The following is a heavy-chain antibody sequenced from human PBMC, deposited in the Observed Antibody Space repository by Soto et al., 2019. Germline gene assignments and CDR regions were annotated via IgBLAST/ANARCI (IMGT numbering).Heavy chain of an antibody. CDR2: IWYDGSNK. D-gene: IGHD4-17*01. V-gene: IGHV3-33*01. CDR3: ARDYSGDNVGWVAS. J-gene: IGHJ5*01. CDR1: GFTFSSYG. Sequence: QVQLVESGGGVVQPGRSLRLSCAASGFTFSSYGMHWVRQAPGKGLEWVAVIWYDGSNKYYADSVKGRFTISRDNSKNALYLQMSSLRAEDTAVYYCARDYSGDNVGWVASWGQGTLVTVSS.